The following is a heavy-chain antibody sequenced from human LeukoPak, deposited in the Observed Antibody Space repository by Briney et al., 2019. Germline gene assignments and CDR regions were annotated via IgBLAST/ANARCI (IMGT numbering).Heavy chain of an antibody. CDR2: MSYDGSHE. J-gene: IGHJ4*02. CDR3: ARDRGPRTGFMVREAYDY. D-gene: IGHD3-10*01. Sequence: GGSLRLSCVVSGFTFSNYAMHWVRQAPGQAPGKGLEWVAVMSYDGSHEYYADSVKGRFSISRDNAKNTLYLQMSSLGAEDTAVYYCARDRGPRTGFMVREAYDYWGQGTLVTVSS. V-gene: IGHV3-30*04. CDR1: GFTFSNYA.